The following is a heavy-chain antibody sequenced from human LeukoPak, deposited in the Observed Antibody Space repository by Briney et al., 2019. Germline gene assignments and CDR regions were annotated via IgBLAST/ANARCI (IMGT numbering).Heavy chain of an antibody. CDR2: ISTSSSYI. J-gene: IGHJ4*02. CDR3: AKGSGNGYGSGPFDY. V-gene: IGHV3-21*04. CDR1: GFTFSSYS. Sequence: GGSLTLSCAVSGFTFSSYSLNWVRQAPGKGLERVSFISTSSSYIYYADSVKGRFTISRDNSKNTVSLQMSSLRAEDTALYYCAKGSGNGYGSGPFDYWGQGTLVTVSS. D-gene: IGHD3-10*01.